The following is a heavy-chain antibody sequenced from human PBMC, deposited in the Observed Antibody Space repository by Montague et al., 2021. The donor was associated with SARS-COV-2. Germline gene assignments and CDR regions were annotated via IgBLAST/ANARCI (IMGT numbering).Heavy chain of an antibody. CDR1: GFTFNTYW. Sequence: SLRLSCAASGFTFNTYWMNWVRQAPGKGLEWVANINQDGSEEYYVGSVKGRFTISRDNAKNSLDLQMNSLRVDDTAVYYCARGKRSAGAMDVWGQGTPVTVFS. J-gene: IGHJ6*02. CDR2: INQDGSEE. CDR3: ARGKRSAGAMDV. D-gene: IGHD3-10*01. V-gene: IGHV3-7*04.